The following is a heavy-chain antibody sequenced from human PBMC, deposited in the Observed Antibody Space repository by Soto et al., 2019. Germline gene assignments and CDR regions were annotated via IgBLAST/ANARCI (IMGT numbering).Heavy chain of an antibody. CDR3: ARDTVSSSSFDY. V-gene: IGHV4-39*02. D-gene: IGHD6-6*01. CDR2: IYYSGST. Sequence: SETLSLTCTVSGGSISSSSYYWGWIRQPPGKGLEWIGSIYYSGSTYYNPSLKIRVTISVDTSKNQFSRKLSSVTAADTAVYYCARDTVSSSSFDYWGQGTLVTVSS. J-gene: IGHJ4*02. CDR1: GGSISSSSYY.